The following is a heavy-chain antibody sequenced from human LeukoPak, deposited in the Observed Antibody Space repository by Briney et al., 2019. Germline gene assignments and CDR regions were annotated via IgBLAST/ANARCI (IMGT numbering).Heavy chain of an antibody. CDR2: ISSSSSYI. V-gene: IGHV3-21*01. CDR3: ARAVPEDGDY. Sequence: PGGSLRLSCEASGFTFSSYSMNWVRQAPGKGLEWVSSISSSSSYIYYADSVKGRFTISRDNAKNSLYLQMNSLRAEDTAVYYCARAVPEDGDYWGQGTLVTVSS. D-gene: IGHD2-15*01. J-gene: IGHJ4*02. CDR1: GFTFSSYS.